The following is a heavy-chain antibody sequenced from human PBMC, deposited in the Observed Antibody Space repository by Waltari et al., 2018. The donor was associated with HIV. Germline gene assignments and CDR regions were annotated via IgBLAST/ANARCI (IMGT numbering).Heavy chain of an antibody. J-gene: IGHJ4*02. Sequence: QVQLVQSGAEVKAPGSSVKVSCKASGDTFSNYPISWVRQAPGQGPEWMGGITPMFGAAHYAQRFQDRVTITADDSTSTIYMELSSLTSEDTASYYCARNHRVLPPYYFDYWGQGTLVTVSS. V-gene: IGHV1-69*01. CDR3: ARNHRVLPPYYFDY. D-gene: IGHD2-8*02. CDR2: ITPMFGAA. CDR1: GDTFSNYP.